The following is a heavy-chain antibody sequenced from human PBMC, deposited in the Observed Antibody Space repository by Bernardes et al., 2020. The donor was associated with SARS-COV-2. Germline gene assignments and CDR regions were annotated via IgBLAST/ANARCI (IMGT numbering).Heavy chain of an antibody. Sequence: GGSLRLSCAASGFTFTKYDMSWVRQAPGKGLEWVAIISYEGSNIFYADSVKGRFTISRDNSKNTLYLQMNSLRGEDTAVYYCAREVIWFYGMDVWGQGTTVTVSS. V-gene: IGHV3-30-3*01. D-gene: IGHD3-10*01. CDR3: AREVIWFYGMDV. CDR1: GFTFTKYD. J-gene: IGHJ6*02. CDR2: ISYEGSNI.